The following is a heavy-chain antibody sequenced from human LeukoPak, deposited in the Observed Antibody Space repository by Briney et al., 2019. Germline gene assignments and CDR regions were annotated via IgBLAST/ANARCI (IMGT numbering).Heavy chain of an antibody. CDR1: GYIFIDYY. CDR3: ARRRTTNYYDY. V-gene: IGHV1-2*02. Sequence: ASVKVSCKASGYIFIDYYLHWVRQAPGQGLEWMAWIGPNSGATKSAAKFQGRLTLTTDTSINTAYMELSSLTFDDMAVYYCARRRTTNYYDYWGQGTLVTVSS. D-gene: IGHD1-14*01. CDR2: IGPNSGAT. J-gene: IGHJ4*02.